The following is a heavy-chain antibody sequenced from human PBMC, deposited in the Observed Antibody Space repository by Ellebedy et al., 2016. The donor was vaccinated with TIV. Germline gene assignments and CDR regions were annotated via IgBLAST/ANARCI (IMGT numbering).Heavy chain of an antibody. CDR1: GFTFSSYS. Sequence: GGSLRLSXAASGFTFSSYSMNWVRQAPGKGLEWVSYISSSSSTIYYADSVKGRFTISRDNAKNSLYLQMNSLRDEDTAVYYCATMTVVIAPQYYFDYWGQGTLVTVSS. CDR2: ISSSSSTI. D-gene: IGHD2-21*01. V-gene: IGHV3-48*02. J-gene: IGHJ4*02. CDR3: ATMTVVIAPQYYFDY.